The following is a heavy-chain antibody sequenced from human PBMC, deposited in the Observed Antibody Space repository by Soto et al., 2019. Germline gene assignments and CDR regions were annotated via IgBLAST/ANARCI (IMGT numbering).Heavy chain of an antibody. CDR2: TYYRSKWYN. CDR1: GDSVSSDSAA. V-gene: IGHV6-1*01. J-gene: IGHJ6*02. Sequence: QVQLQQSGPGLVKHSQTLSLTCAISGDSVSSDSAAWNWIRQSPSRGLEWLGRTYYRSKWYNDYAVSVKRRITINPDTSQNQFSLPLNSESPEDTAVYYCARDLDGMDVWGQGTTVTVSS. CDR3: ARDLDGMDV.